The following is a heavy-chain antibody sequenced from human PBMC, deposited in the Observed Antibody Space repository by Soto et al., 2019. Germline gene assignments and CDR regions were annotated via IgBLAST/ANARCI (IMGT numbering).Heavy chain of an antibody. V-gene: IGHV4-34*01. CDR3: ASLTVTTHFYYDLDV. J-gene: IGHJ6*02. CDR1: GYSISTGYY. CDR2: INHSGST. D-gene: IGHD4-17*01. Sequence: KPSKTLSITCADFGYSISTGYYWSWLRQPPGKGLEWIGEINHSGSTNYNPSLKSRVTISVDTSKNHFSLKLRSVTAADTAVYFCASLTVTTHFYYDLDVWGQGTTVTVSS.